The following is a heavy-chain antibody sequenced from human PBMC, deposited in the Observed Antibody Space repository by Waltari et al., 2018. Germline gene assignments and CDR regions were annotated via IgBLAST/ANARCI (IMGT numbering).Heavy chain of an antibody. D-gene: IGHD1-26*01. CDR1: GGSFSGYY. CDR3: ARGRIVGVTRWFDP. CDR2: IYHSGRT. J-gene: IGHJ5*02. V-gene: IGHV4-34*01. Sequence: QVQLQQWGAGLLKPSETLSLTCAVSGGSFSGYYWTGIRQPPGKGLEWIGEIYHSGRTNYNPSLKSRVRMSADTSKNQISLSLTSMTAADTAVYYCARGRIVGVTRWFDPWGQGTPVTVSS.